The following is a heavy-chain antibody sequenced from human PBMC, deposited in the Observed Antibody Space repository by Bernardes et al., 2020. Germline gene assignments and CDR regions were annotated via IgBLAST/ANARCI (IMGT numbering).Heavy chain of an antibody. CDR2: ISAYNGNT. CDR1: GYTFTSYG. D-gene: IGHD6-19*01. Sequence: ASVKVSCKASGYTFTSYGISWVRQAPGQGLEWMGWISAYNGNTNYAQKLQGRVTMTTDTSTSTAYMELRSLRSDDTAVYYCARDRGSGWYWEAFDIWGQGTMVTVSS. V-gene: IGHV1-18*01. CDR3: ARDRGSGWYWEAFDI. J-gene: IGHJ3*02.